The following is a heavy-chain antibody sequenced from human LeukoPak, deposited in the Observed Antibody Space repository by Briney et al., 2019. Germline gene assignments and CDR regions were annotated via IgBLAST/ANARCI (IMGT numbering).Heavy chain of an antibody. CDR1: GGSISSYY. Sequence: SETLSLTCTVSGGSISSYYWSWIRQPPGKGLEWIGYIYYSGSTNYNPSLKSRVTISVDTSKNQFSLKLSSVTAADTAVYYCARSHSGYDFDYWGQGTLVTISS. D-gene: IGHD5-12*01. J-gene: IGHJ4*02. CDR3: ARSHSGYDFDY. CDR2: IYYSGST. V-gene: IGHV4-59*01.